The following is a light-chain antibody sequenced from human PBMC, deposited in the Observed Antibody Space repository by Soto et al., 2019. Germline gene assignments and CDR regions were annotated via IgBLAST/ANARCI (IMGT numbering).Light chain of an antibody. J-gene: IGKJ1*01. Sequence: ELVLTRYPLRLSVSXGERASLPXXASQSVSNNYLAWYQQKPGQAPRLLIYGASNRATGIPDRFSGSGSGTDFTLTISRLEPEDFAVYYCQQYGSSGTFGQGTKVDIK. V-gene: IGKV3-20*01. CDR2: GAS. CDR1: QSVSNNY. CDR3: QQYGSSGT.